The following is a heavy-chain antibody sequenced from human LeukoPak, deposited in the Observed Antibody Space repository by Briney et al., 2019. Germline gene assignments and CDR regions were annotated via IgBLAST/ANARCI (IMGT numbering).Heavy chain of an antibody. D-gene: IGHD6-19*01. J-gene: IGHJ4*02. CDR1: GFAFSDYG. V-gene: IGHV3-33*06. CDR2: IWYDGSKQ. Sequence: PGGSLRLSCAASGFAFSDYGMHWVRQAPAKGLEWVAVIWYDGSKQKYADSGRGRFTTSTVNSKNTLNLQMNSLRVEDTAVYYCSNVLTVAGTDGWGQGTLVTASS. CDR3: SNVLTVAGTDG.